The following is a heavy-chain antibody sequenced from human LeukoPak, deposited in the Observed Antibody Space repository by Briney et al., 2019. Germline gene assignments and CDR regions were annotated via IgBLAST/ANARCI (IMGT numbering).Heavy chain of an antibody. D-gene: IGHD3-3*01. Sequence: GGSLRLSCAASGFTLNNYGMHWVRQAPGKGLEWVSAISGSDGSTYYADSVKGRFTISRDNSKNTLYLQMNSLRAEDTAVYYCAKANDFWSGYFDYWGQGTLVTVSS. V-gene: IGHV3-23*01. CDR3: AKANDFWSGYFDY. CDR2: ISGSDGST. CDR1: GFTLNNYG. J-gene: IGHJ4*02.